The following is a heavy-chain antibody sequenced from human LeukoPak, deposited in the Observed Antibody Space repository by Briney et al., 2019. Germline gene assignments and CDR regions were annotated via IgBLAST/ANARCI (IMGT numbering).Heavy chain of an antibody. CDR2: IKSKTDGGTT. Sequence: GGSLRLSCAASGFTFSNAWMSWVRQAPGKGLEWVGRIKSKTDGGTTDYAAPVKGRFTISRDDSKNTLYVQMNSLKTEDTAVYYCTTGPYDYGSGTYYHWGQGTLVIVSS. CDR3: TTGPYDYGSGTYYH. D-gene: IGHD3-10*01. J-gene: IGHJ4*02. V-gene: IGHV3-15*01. CDR1: GFTFSNAW.